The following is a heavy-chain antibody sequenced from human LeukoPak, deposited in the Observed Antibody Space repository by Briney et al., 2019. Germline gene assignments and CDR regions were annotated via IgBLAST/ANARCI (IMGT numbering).Heavy chain of an antibody. D-gene: IGHD3-22*01. CDR1: GFTFSSYW. V-gene: IGHV3-7*01. CDR3: AKDLSLPYDSSGYSPGPFDY. Sequence: GGSLRLSCAASGFTFSSYWMSWVRQAPGKGLEWVANIKQDGSEKYYVDSVKGRFTISRDNSKNTLYLQMNSLRAEDTAVYYCAKDLSLPYDSSGYSPGPFDYWGQGTLVTVSS. J-gene: IGHJ4*02. CDR2: IKQDGSEK.